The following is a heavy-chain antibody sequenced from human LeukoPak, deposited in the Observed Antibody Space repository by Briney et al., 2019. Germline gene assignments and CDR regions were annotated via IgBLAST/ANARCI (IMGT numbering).Heavy chain of an antibody. CDR2: ISYEGSIK. Sequence: GRSLRLSCAASGFSFSNYGIHWVRQAPGKGLEWVALISYEGSIKYYADSMKGRFIISRDNSKNTLYLQMNSLRVEDTAVYYCARDISVSWYYYYYMDVWGKGTTVTVSS. CDR3: ARDISVSWYYYYYMDV. D-gene: IGHD6-13*01. CDR1: GFSFSNYG. J-gene: IGHJ6*03. V-gene: IGHV3-30*03.